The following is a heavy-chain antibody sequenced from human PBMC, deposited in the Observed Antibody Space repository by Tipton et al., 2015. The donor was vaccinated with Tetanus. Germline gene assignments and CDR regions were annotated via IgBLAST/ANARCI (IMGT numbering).Heavy chain of an antibody. CDR1: GFTFSNFG. CDR2: ISYSSTSI. Sequence: SLRLSCAASGFTFSNFGMNWVRQAPGKGLEWVSYISYSSTSIYYADSVKGRFAISRDNAKNSLFLQMNSLRDEDTAVYYCARRGEPSANWFDSWGQGTLVTVSS. V-gene: IGHV3-48*02. CDR3: ARRGEPSANWFDS. D-gene: IGHD1-14*01. J-gene: IGHJ5*01.